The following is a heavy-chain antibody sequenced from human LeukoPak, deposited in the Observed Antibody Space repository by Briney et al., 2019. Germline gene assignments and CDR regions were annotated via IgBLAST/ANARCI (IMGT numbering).Heavy chain of an antibody. V-gene: IGHV3-7*01. CDR1: GFNFSPYW. D-gene: IGHD2-2*01. Sequence: PGGSLRLSCRASGFNFSPYWMSWVRQAPGKGPEWVANIKGDGSETFYVNSVEGRFTISRDNSKNTVDLQMNSLRAEDTAVYFCAKDVPAAYFDYWGQGTLVTVSS. CDR3: AKDVPAAYFDY. J-gene: IGHJ4*02. CDR2: IKGDGSET.